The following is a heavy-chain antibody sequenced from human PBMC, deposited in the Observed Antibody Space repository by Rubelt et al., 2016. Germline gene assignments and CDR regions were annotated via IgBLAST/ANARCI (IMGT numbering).Heavy chain of an antibody. CDR2: MSNDGSNQ. V-gene: IGHV3-30*04. J-gene: IGHJ4*02. CDR1: GFTFSSYA. D-gene: IGHD2-21*02. CDR3: AKGGNVVVTARLYYFDY. Sequence: QVQLVESGGGVVQPGRSLRLSCAASGFTFSSYAMHWVRQAPGKGLEWVAVMSNDGSNQYYADSVKGRVTISRDNSKNTLYLQMKSLRAEDTAVYYCAKGGNVVVTARLYYFDYWGQGTLVTVSS.